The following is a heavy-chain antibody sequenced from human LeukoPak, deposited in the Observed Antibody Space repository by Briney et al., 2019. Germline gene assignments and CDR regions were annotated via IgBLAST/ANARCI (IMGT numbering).Heavy chain of an antibody. Sequence: SVKVSCKASRGTFSSYAISWVRQAPGQGLELMGRIIPIFGTANYAQKFQGRVTITTDESTSTAYMELSSLRSEDTAVYYCARDGELEVDLDYYYYYYMDVWGKGTTVTVSS. CDR1: RGTFSSYA. CDR2: IIPIFGTA. CDR3: ARDGELEVDLDYYYYYYMDV. J-gene: IGHJ6*03. V-gene: IGHV1-69*05. D-gene: IGHD3-10*01.